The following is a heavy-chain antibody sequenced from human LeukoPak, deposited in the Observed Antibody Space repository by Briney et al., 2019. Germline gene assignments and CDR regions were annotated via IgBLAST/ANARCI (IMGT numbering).Heavy chain of an antibody. D-gene: IGHD3-16*01. CDR1: GYTFTGYY. J-gene: IGHJ3*02. CDR3: AEFGGGYSVAFDI. V-gene: IGHV1-2*02. CDR2: INPNSGGT. Sequence: ASVNVSCKASGYTFTGYYMHWVRQAPGQGLEWMGWINPNSGGTNYAQKFQGRVTMTRDTSISTAYMELSRLRSDDTAVYYCAEFGGGYSVAFDIWGQGTMVTVSS.